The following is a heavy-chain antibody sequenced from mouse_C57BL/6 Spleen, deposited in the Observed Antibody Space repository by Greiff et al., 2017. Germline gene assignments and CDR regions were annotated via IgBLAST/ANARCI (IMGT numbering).Heavy chain of an antibody. Sequence: VQLQQSGAELVRPGASVKLSCTASGFNIKDDYMHWVKQRPEQGLEWIGWIDPENGDTEYASKVQGKATITADTSSNTAYLQLSSRTSEDTAVYYCTTRDDYDVDYWGQGTTLTVSS. D-gene: IGHD2-4*01. V-gene: IGHV14-4*01. CDR1: GFNIKDDY. CDR3: TTRDDYDVDY. J-gene: IGHJ2*01. CDR2: IDPENGDT.